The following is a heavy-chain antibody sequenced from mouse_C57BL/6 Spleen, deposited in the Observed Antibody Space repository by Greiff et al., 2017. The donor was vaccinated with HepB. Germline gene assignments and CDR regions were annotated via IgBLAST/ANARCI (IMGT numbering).Heavy chain of an antibody. D-gene: IGHD1-1*01. J-gene: IGHJ1*03. CDR1: GFSLTSYG. CDR3: ASIYYYGSHWYFDV. CDR2: IWSGGST. V-gene: IGHV2-2*01. Sequence: VQLQQSGPGLVQPSQSLSITCTVSGFSLTSYGVHWVRQSPGKGLEWLGVIWSGGSTDYNAAFISRLSISKDNSKSQVFFKMNSLQADDTAIYYCASIYYYGSHWYFDVWGTGTTVTVSS.